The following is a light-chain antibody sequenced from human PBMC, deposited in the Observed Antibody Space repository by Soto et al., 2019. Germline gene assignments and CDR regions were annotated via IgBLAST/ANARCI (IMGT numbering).Light chain of an antibody. CDR2: EVS. CDR3: SSYAGSDIVV. Sequence: QSVLTQPPSASGSPGQSVTISCTGTSSDVGDYHYVSWYQQHPGKAPKLLIYEVSKRPSGVPDRFSASKSGNTASLTVSGLQAEDEADYYCSSYAGSDIVVFGEGIKVTVL. V-gene: IGLV2-8*01. J-gene: IGLJ2*01. CDR1: SSDVGDYHY.